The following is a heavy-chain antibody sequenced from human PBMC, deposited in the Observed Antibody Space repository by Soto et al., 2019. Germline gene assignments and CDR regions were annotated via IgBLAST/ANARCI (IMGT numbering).Heavy chain of an antibody. Sequence: EVQLAESGGGLVQPGESLRLSCSASGFSFSDHYMDWVRQAPGKGLEWVGRIRNKATSYTTDYAASVKGRITISRDDSKTSLYLQMNSLQTEDTAVYYGVSVVVGAPDYWGQGTLVTVSS. D-gene: IGHD2-2*01. CDR2: IRNKATSYTT. CDR1: GFSFSDHY. J-gene: IGHJ4*02. V-gene: IGHV3-72*01. CDR3: VSVVVGAPDY.